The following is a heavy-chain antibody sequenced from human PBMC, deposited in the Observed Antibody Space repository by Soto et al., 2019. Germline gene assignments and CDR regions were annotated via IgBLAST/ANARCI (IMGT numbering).Heavy chain of an antibody. CDR2: IKKDGREK. V-gene: IGHV3-7*03. J-gene: IGHJ4*02. D-gene: IGHD5-18*01. CDR1: GLTLRGDW. CDR3: ARLDTPIERSAQ. Sequence: PGGSLRLSCVVSGLTLRGDWMSWVRQAPGKGLEWVACIKKDGREKYYVQSVKGRFTIYRDNAKNALYLQMDSLRAEDTALYYCARLDTPIERSAQWGQGTMVTVSS.